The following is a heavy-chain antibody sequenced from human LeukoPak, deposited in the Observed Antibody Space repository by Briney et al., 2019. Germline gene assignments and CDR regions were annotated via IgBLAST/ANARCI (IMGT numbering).Heavy chain of an antibody. D-gene: IGHD3-9*01. J-gene: IGHJ4*02. CDR2: ISYDGSNK. CDR3: ARDGCDILTGYYICYFDY. CDR1: GFTFSSYA. Sequence: HPGGSLRLSCAASGFTFSSYAMHWVRQAPGKRLEWVAVISYDGSNKYYADSVKGRFTISRDNSKNTLYLQMNSLRAEDTAVYYCARDGCDILTGYYICYFDYWGQGTLVTVSS. V-gene: IGHV3-30*04.